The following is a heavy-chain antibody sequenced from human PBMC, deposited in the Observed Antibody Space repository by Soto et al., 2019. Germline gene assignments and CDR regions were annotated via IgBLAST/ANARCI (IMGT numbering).Heavy chain of an antibody. V-gene: IGHV4-59*01. J-gene: IGHJ5*02. D-gene: IGHD3-10*01. CDR2: IYYSGST. CDR3: ASLGSGSYSHNWFDP. Sequence: SETLSLTCTVSGGSSSSYYWFGIRRPPGKGLEWIGYIYYSGSTNYNPSLKSRVTISVDTSKNQFSLKLSSVTAADTAVYYCASLGSGSYSHNWFDPWGQGTLVTVSS. CDR1: GGSSSSYY.